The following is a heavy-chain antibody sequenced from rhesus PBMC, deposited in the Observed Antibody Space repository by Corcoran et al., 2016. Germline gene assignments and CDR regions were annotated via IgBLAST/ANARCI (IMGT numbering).Heavy chain of an antibody. Sequence: QVKLQQWGEGLVKPSETLSLTCAVYGGSISGYAYWSWIRPPPGKGLEWIGYIYGNSASTNYNPSLKNRVTISKDTSKNQFSLKLSSVTAADTAVYYCARASTGSGSFFAFDFWGQGLRVTVSS. CDR1: GGSISGYAY. D-gene: IGHD3-16*01. CDR2: IYGNSAST. J-gene: IGHJ3*01. CDR3: ARASTGSGSFFAFDF. V-gene: IGHV4-73*01.